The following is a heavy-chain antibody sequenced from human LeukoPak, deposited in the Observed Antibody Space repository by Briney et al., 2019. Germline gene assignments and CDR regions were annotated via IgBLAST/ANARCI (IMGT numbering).Heavy chain of an antibody. D-gene: IGHD6-19*01. CDR1: GGTFSSYA. CDR2: INPSGGST. J-gene: IGHJ4*02. CDR3: ARGAVGQWLVPLDY. V-gene: IGHV1-46*01. Sequence: ASVKVSCKASGGTFSSYAISWVRQAPGQGLEWMGIINPSGGSTSYAQKFQGRVTMTRDTSTSTVYMELSSLRSEDTAVYYCARGAVGQWLVPLDYWGQGTLVTVSS.